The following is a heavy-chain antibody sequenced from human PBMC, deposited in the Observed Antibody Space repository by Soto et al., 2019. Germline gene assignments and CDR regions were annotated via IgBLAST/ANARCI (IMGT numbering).Heavy chain of an antibody. CDR1: GFTFSSYW. CDR2: IKQDGSEK. Sequence: PGGSLRLSCAASGFTFSSYWMSWVRQAPGKGLEWVANIKQDGSEKYYVDSVKGRFTISRDNAKNSLYLQMNSLRAEDTAVYYCARPLYYDFWSGYYSIWGQGTLVTVSS. CDR3: ARPLYYDFWSGYYSI. J-gene: IGHJ4*02. D-gene: IGHD3-3*01. V-gene: IGHV3-7*01.